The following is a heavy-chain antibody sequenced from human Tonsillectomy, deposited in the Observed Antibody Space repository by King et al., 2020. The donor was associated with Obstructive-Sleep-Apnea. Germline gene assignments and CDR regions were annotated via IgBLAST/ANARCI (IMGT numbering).Heavy chain of an antibody. CDR3: AKVRAAAGISYYYAMDV. CDR1: RFTFSSYV. D-gene: IGHD6-13*01. V-gene: IGHV3-30*18. J-gene: IGHJ6*02. CDR2: ISYVGSNK. Sequence: VQLVESGGGVIQPGKSLRLSCEASRFTFSSYVMHWVRQAPGKGLEWVAVISYVGSNKNYADSVKGRFTITRENAKNTLYLQMNSLRAEDTAVYYCAKVRAAAGISYYYAMDVWGQGTTVTVSS.